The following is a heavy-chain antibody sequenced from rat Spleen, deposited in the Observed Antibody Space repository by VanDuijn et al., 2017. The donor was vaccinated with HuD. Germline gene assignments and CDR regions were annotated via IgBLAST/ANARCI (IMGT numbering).Heavy chain of an antibody. D-gene: IGHD1-1*01. Sequence: EVQLVESGGGLVQPGRSLKLSCAASGFTFSDYGMAWVRQAPTKGLEWVATISSDGRRNYYRDSVKGRFTISRDNAKSSLYLQMDSLRSEDTATYYCERHPYYSGDFDYWGQGVMVTVSS. CDR2: ISSDGRRN. CDR1: GFTFSDYG. V-gene: IGHV5-29*01. J-gene: IGHJ2*01. CDR3: ERHPYYSGDFDY.